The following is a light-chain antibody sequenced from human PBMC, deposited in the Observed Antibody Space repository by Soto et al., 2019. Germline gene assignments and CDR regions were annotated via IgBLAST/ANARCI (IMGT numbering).Light chain of an antibody. CDR2: KAS. V-gene: IGKV1-5*03. J-gene: IGKJ5*01. CDR3: QQYNSYLIT. Sequence: DIQMTHSPSTLSASVGDRVTITFRASQSISSWLAWYQQKPGKAPKLLIYKASSLESGVPSRFSGSGSGTEFTLTISSLQPDDFATYYCQQYNSYLITFGQGTRLEIK. CDR1: QSISSW.